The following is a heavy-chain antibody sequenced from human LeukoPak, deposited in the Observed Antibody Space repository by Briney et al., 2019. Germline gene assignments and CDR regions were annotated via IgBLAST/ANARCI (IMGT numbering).Heavy chain of an antibody. Sequence: SETLSLTCAVYGGSFSGYYWSWIRQPPGKGLEWIGEINHSGSTNYNPSLKSRVTISVDTSKNQFSLKLSSVTAADTAVYYCARGPCTGVTGTNYDYWGQGTLVTVSS. V-gene: IGHV4-34*01. CDR1: GGSFSGYY. CDR2: INHSGST. J-gene: IGHJ4*02. D-gene: IGHD1-20*01. CDR3: ARGPCTGVTGTNYDY.